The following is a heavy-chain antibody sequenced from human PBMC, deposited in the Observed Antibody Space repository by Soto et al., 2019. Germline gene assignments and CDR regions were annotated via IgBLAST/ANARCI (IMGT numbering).Heavy chain of an antibody. CDR2: TRYGGIP. J-gene: IGHJ6*02. Sequence: QVQLQESGPGLVEPSQTLSLTCTVSGVSLSGSRYYWSLIRQVPGTGLERIGFTRYGGIPYHNPSLKSRATISVQSSKNQFSLRLTSLTAAATDVYYCGSAHGMDVWGRGPTAIVS. CDR1: GVSLSGSRYY. V-gene: IGHV4-31*03. CDR3: GSAHGMDV. D-gene: IGHD6-6*01.